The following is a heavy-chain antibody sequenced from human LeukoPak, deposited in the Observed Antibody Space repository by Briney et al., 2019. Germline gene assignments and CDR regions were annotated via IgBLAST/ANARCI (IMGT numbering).Heavy chain of an antibody. CDR3: AREEWLVKEVNWFDP. CDR1: GGSISSGNW. V-gene: IGHV4-4*02. Sequence: SGTLSLTCAVSGGSISSGNWWSWVRQPPGKGLEWIGEIYHSGSTNYNPSLKSQVTISVDKSKNQFSLKLSSVTAADTAVYYCAREEWLVKEVNWFDPWGQGTLVTVSS. CDR2: IYHSGST. J-gene: IGHJ5*02. D-gene: IGHD6-19*01.